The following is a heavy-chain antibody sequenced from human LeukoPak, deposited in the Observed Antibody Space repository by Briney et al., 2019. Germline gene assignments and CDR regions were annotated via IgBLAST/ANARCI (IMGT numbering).Heavy chain of an antibody. CDR3: ARGLVYDSSGYDPGGVYYFDY. J-gene: IGHJ4*02. CDR2: MNPNSGNT. Sequence: GASVKVSCKASGYTFTSYDINWVRQATGQGLEWMGWMNPNSGNTGYVQKFQGRVTLPRHTSIRTDYMEMSRLRSEDTPVCYCARGLVYDSSGYDPGGVYYFDYWGQGTLVTVSS. V-gene: IGHV1-8*01. D-gene: IGHD3-22*01. CDR1: GYTFTSYD.